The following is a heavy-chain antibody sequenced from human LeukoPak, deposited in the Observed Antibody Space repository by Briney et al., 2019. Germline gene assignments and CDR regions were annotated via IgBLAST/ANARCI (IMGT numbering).Heavy chain of an antibody. D-gene: IGHD3-16*02. CDR1: GYTFTGYY. V-gene: IGHV1-2*02. CDR2: INPNSGGT. CDR3: ARDTFGGVIAN. Sequence: GASVKVSCKASGYTFTGYYMHWVRQAPGQGLEWMGWINPNSGGTKYAQRFQGRVTMTRDTSISTAYMELSRLTFNDTAVYYCARDTFGGVIANWGQGTLVTVSS. J-gene: IGHJ4*02.